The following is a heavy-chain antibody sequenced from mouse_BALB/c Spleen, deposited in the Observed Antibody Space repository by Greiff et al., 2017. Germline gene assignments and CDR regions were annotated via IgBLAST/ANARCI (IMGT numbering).Heavy chain of an antibody. D-gene: IGHD2-3*01. CDR3: ARRGGDGYYPYAMDY. V-gene: IGHV5-17*02. CDR2: ISSGSSTI. Sequence: EVKLVESGGGLVQPGGSRKLSCAASGFTFSSFGMHWVRHAPEKGLEWVAYISSGSSTIYYADTVKGRFTISRDNPKNTLFLQMTSLRSEDTAMYYCARRGGDGYYPYAMDYWGQGTSVTVSS. CDR1: GFTFSSFG. J-gene: IGHJ4*01.